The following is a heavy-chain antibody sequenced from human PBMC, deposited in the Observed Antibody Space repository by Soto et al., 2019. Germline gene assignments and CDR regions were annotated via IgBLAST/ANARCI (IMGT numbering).Heavy chain of an antibody. V-gene: IGHV3-33*01. CDR2: IWYDGSNK. J-gene: IGHJ3*02. D-gene: IGHD3-16*02. CDR3: ARYDDYIGWSYRQGTAFDI. CDR1: GFTFSSYG. Sequence: QVQLVESGGGVVQPGRSLRLSCAASGFTFSSYGMHWVRQAPGKGLEWVAVIWYDGSNKYYADSVKGRFTISRDNSKNTLYLERNSLGAEDTAVYYCARYDDYIGWSYRQGTAFDIWGQGTMVTVSS.